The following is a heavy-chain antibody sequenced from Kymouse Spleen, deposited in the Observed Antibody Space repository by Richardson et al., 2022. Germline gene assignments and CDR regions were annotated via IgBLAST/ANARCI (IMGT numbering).Heavy chain of an antibody. CDR1: GFTFSSYW. V-gene: IGHV3-74*01. J-gene: IGHJ3*02. CDR3: ARAGYDILTGYYDAFDI. CDR2: INSDGSST. D-gene: IGHD3-9*01. Sequence: EVQLVESGGGLVQPGGSLRLSCAASGFTFSSYWMHWVRQAPGKGLVWVSRINSDGSSTSYADSVKGRFTISRDNAKNTLYLQMNSLRAEDTAVYYCARAGYDILTGYYDAFDIWGQGTMVTVSS.